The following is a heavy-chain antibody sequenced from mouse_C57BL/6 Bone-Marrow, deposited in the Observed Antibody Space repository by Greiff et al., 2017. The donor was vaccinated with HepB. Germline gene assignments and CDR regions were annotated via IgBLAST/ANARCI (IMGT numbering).Heavy chain of an antibody. CDR1: GYTFTSYG. J-gene: IGHJ1*03. CDR2: IYPRSGNT. V-gene: IGHV1-81*01. D-gene: IGHD1-1*01. Sequence: VQLKESGAELARPGASVKLSCKASGYTFTSYGISWVKQRTGQGLEWIGEIYPRSGNTYYNEKFKGKATLTADKSSSTAYMELRSLTSEDSAVYFCVYGSSYVGYFDVWGTGTTVTVSS. CDR3: VYGSSYVGYFDV.